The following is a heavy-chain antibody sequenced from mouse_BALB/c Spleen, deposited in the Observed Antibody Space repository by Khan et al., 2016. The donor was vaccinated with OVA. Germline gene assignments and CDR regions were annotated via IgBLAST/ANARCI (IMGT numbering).Heavy chain of an antibody. CDR3: ASHLTGSFAY. CDR1: GFTFSAYG. Sequence: EVELVQSGGDLVKPGGSLRLSCAASGFTFSAYGMSWVRQTPDKRLEWVATINSDGYYTYYPDTVKGRFTIYRNNAEDTLYLQMCSMKSEDTAIYYCASHLTGSFAYWGQGTLVTVSA. V-gene: IGHV5-6*01. J-gene: IGHJ3*01. D-gene: IGHD4-1*01. CDR2: INSDGYYT.